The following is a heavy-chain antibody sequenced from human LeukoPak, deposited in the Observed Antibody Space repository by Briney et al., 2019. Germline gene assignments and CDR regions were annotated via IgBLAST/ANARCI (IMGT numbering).Heavy chain of an antibody. CDR1: GGSISSYY. V-gene: IGHV4-59*01. CDR2: IYYSGST. J-gene: IGHJ4*02. Sequence: SETLSLTCTVSGGSISSYYWSWIRQPPGKGLEWIGYIYYSGSTNYNPSLKSRVTISVDTSKNQFSLKLSSVTAADTAVYYCARWRAGSSWYLFDYWGQGTLVTVSS. CDR3: ARWRAGSSWYLFDY. D-gene: IGHD6-13*01.